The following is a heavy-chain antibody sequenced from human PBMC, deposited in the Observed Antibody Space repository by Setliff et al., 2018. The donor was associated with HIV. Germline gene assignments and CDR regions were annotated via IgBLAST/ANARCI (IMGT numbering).Heavy chain of an antibody. J-gene: IGHJ6*02. CDR3: ARPTNIDTLYYGSQSFYMYYYGMDV. CDR1: GFTFSSYW. CDR2: IKQDGSEK. V-gene: IGHV3-7*01. Sequence: PGGSLRLSSAASGFTFSSYWMSWVRQAPGKGLEWVANIKQDGSEKYYVDSVKGRFTISRDNAKNSLYLQMNSLRAEDTAVYFCARPTNIDTLYYGSQSFYMYYYGMDVWGQGTTVTVSS. D-gene: IGHD3-10*01.